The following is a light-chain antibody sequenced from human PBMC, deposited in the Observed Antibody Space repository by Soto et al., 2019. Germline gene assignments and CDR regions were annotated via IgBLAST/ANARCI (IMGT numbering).Light chain of an antibody. CDR1: QSVLYSSNNKNY. CDR3: QQYYRTPTWT. V-gene: IGKV4-1*01. Sequence: DIVMTQSPDSLAVSLGERATINCKSSQSVLYSSNNKNYLAWYQQKPGQPPQLLIYWASTRESGVPDRFSGSGSGTDFTLTISSLQAEDVAVYYCQQYYRTPTWTFGQGTKVEIK. J-gene: IGKJ1*01. CDR2: WAS.